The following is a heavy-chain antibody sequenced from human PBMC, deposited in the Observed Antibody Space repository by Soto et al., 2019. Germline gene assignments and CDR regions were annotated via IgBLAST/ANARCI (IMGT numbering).Heavy chain of an antibody. Sequence: GGSLRLSCAASGFTFSSYGMHWVRQAPGKGLEWVAVIWYDGSNKYYADSVKGRFTISRDNSKNTLYLQMNSLRAEDTAVYYCARVRQLVGYFYYYMDVCGNGTTVTVSS. CDR3: ARVRQLVGYFYYYMDV. D-gene: IGHD6-6*01. CDR2: IWYDGSNK. J-gene: IGHJ6*03. CDR1: GFTFSSYG. V-gene: IGHV3-33*01.